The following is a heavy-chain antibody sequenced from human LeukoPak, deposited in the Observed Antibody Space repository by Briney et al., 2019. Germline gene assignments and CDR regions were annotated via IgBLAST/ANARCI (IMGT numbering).Heavy chain of an antibody. V-gene: IGHV1-46*01. J-gene: IGHJ4*02. Sequence: GASVKVSCQASGYTFTSYYMHWVRQAPGQGLEWMGIINPSGGSTSYAQKFQGRVTMTRDTSTSTVYMELSSLRSEDTAVYYCARDRGNYYDSSGYPFYWGQGTLVTVSS. D-gene: IGHD3-22*01. CDR3: ARDRGNYYDSSGYPFY. CDR2: INPSGGST. CDR1: GYTFTSYY.